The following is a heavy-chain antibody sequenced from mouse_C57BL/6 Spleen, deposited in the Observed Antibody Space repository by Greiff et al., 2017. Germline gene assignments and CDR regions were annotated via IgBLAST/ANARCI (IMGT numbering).Heavy chain of an antibody. CDR2: IDPSDSYT. D-gene: IGHD4-1*01. CDR1: GYTFTSYW. Sequence: QVQLQQPGAELVMPGASVKLSCKASGYTFTSYWMHWVKQRPGQGLEWIGEIDPSDSYTNYTQKFKGKSTLTVDKSSSTAYMQLSSLTSEDSAVYYCARLGPHFDYWGQGTTLTVSS. J-gene: IGHJ2*01. CDR3: ARLGPHFDY. V-gene: IGHV1-69*01.